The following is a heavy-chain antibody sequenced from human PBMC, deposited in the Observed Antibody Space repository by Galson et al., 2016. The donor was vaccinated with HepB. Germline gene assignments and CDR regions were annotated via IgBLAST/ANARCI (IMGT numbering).Heavy chain of an antibody. Sequence: CAISGDSVSTNVVAWNWIRQSPSRGLEWLGRTYYRSKWYNDYAVSVESRITINADTSKNQFSLQLNSVTPEDTAVYYCALQRGHSSSSWNSYFYMDVWGKGTTVTVSS. J-gene: IGHJ6*03. CDR1: GDSVSTNVVA. CDR3: ALQRGHSSSSWNSYFYMDV. CDR2: TYYRSKWYN. D-gene: IGHD6-6*01. V-gene: IGHV6-1*01.